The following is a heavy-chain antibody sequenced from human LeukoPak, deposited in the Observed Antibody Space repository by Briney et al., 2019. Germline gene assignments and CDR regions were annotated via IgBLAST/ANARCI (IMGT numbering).Heavy chain of an antibody. CDR1: GFTFSSYW. CDR3: ARDFGTTVTTFGAVDI. J-gene: IGHJ3*02. CDR2: INLNGRST. V-gene: IGHV3-74*01. Sequence: GGSLRLSCAASGFTFSSYWMHWVRQDPRKGLLWVARINLNGRSTSYGESVQGRFTISRDNAKNTVYLEMNNLRAEDTAVYYCARDFGTTVTTFGAVDIWGQGTKVIVSS. D-gene: IGHD4-17*01.